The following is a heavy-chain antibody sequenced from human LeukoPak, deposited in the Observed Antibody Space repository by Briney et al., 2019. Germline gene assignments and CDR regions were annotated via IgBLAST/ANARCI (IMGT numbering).Heavy chain of an antibody. J-gene: IGHJ4*02. V-gene: IGHV1-69*05. CDR2: IIPIFGTA. CDR1: GGTFISYA. CDR3: ASGGYYYDSSGYLEY. D-gene: IGHD3-22*01. Sequence: GSSVKVSCKASGGTFISYAISWVRQAPGQGREWMGRIIPIFGTANYAQKFQGRVTITTDESTSTAYMELSSLRSEDTAVYYCASGGYYYDSSGYLEYWGQGTLVTVSS.